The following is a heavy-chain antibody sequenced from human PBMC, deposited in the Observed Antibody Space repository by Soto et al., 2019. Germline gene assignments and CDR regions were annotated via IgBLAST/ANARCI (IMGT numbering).Heavy chain of an antibody. V-gene: IGHV5-10-1*01. J-gene: IGHJ3*02. CDR2: IDPSDSYT. CDR3: ARGSCSSTSCYGYDAFDI. D-gene: IGHD2-2*01. CDR1: GYSFTSYW. Sequence: GESLKISCKGSGYSFTSYWISWVRQMPGKGLEWMGRIDPSDSYTNYSPSFQGHVTISADKSISTASLQWSSLKASDTAMYYCARGSCSSTSCYGYDAFDIWGQGTMVTVSS.